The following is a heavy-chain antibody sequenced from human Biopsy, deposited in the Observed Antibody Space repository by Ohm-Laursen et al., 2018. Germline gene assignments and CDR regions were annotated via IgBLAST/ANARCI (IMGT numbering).Heavy chain of an antibody. CDR3: VKATASYDSRGYYYDY. D-gene: IGHD3-22*01. J-gene: IGHJ4*02. Sequence: SLRLSCAAFGFTFDDYAMHWVRQAPAKGLEWVSGISWNSDTIDYADSVKGRFTISRDNAKKSLYLQMNSLRAEDTALYYCVKATASYDSRGYYYDYWGQGTPVTVSS. CDR1: GFTFDDYA. CDR2: ISWNSDTI. V-gene: IGHV3-9*01.